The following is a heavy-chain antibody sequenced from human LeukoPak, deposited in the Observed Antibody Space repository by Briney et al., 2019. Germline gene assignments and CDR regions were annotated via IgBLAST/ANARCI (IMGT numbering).Heavy chain of an antibody. CDR1: GDSFTSHY. J-gene: IGHJ3*02. D-gene: IGHD4-17*01. Sequence: SETLSLTCTVSGDSFTSHYWTWVRQSPGRGLEWIGYVSYIGSTNYNPSLKSRVTISVDTSKNQFSLKLSSVTAADTAVYYCARDPTTVTKGLDIWGQGTMVSVSS. V-gene: IGHV4-59*11. CDR3: ARDPTTVTKGLDI. CDR2: VSYIGST.